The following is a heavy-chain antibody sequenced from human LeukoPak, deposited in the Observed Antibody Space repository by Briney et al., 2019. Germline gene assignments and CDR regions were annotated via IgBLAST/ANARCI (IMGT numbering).Heavy chain of an antibody. CDR1: GGSISSSSYY. D-gene: IGHD3-22*01. CDR3: ARVALSYYDSSGWLLDY. CDR2: IYYSGST. J-gene: IGHJ4*02. Sequence: SETLFLTCTVSGGSISSSSYYWGWIRQPPGKGLEGLGSIYYSGSTYYNPLLKSRVTISVDTSKNQFSLKLSSVTAADTAVYYCARVALSYYDSSGWLLDYWGQGTLVTVSS. V-gene: IGHV4-39*07.